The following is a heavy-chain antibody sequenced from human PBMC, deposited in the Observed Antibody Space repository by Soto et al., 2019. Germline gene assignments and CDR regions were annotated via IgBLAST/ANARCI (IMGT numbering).Heavy chain of an antibody. V-gene: IGHV1-69*13. CDR1: GGTLSSYS. J-gene: IGHJ1*01. Sequence: SVKVSCKASGGTLSSYSISWVRQAPGQGRECMGWIIPVFGTANYAQKFQGRVTINADESTSTVYMELSSLRSEDTAVYYCARGWNDFPHWGQGTLVTVSS. CDR3: ARGWNDFPH. D-gene: IGHD1-1*01. CDR2: IIPVFGTA.